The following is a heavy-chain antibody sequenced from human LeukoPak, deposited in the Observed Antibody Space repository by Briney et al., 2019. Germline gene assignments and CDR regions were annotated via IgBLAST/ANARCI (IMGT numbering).Heavy chain of an antibody. Sequence: SETLSLTCTVSGGSISSGSYYWSWIRQPAGKGLEWIVRIYTSGSTNYNPSLKSRVTMSVDRSMNQFSLKLSSVTAGDTAVYYCARAVGSSESNWFDPWGQGALVTVSS. CDR1: GGSISSGSYY. D-gene: IGHD1-26*01. J-gene: IGHJ5*02. CDR2: IYTSGST. V-gene: IGHV4-61*02. CDR3: ARAVGSSESNWFDP.